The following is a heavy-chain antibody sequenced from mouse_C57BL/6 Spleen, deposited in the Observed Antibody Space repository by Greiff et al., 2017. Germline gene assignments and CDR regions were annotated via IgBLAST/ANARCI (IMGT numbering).Heavy chain of an antibody. Sequence: EVQRVESGPGLVKPSQSLSLTCSVTGYSITSGYYWNWIRQFPGNKLEWMGYISYDGSNNYNPSLKNRISITRDTSKNQFFLKLNSVTTEDTATYYCARTGTYFDVWGTGTTVTVSS. V-gene: IGHV3-6*01. CDR3: ARTGTYFDV. J-gene: IGHJ1*03. CDR2: ISYDGSN. D-gene: IGHD4-1*01. CDR1: GYSITSGYY.